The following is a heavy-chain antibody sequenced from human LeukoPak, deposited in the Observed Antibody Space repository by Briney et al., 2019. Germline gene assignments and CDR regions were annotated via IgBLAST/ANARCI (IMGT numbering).Heavy chain of an antibody. V-gene: IGHV3-30*03. CDR2: ISYDGSNK. Sequence: GGSLRLSCAASGFTFSSYGMHWVRQAPGKGLEWVAVISYDGSNKYYADSVKGRFTISRDNSKNTLYLQMNSLRAEDTAVYYCVTHRGDCSNIDCLRAFDIWGQGTMLTVSS. J-gene: IGHJ3*02. D-gene: IGHD2-2*01. CDR1: GFTFSSYG. CDR3: VTHRGDCSNIDCLRAFDI.